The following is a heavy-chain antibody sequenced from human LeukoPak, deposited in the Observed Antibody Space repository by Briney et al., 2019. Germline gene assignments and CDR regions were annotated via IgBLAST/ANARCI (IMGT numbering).Heavy chain of an antibody. CDR3: ARLTQGQWLVLDY. V-gene: IGHV4-34*01. J-gene: IGHJ4*02. CDR1: GGSFSGYY. CDR2: INHSGST. Sequence: SETLSLTCAVYGGSFSGYYWSWIRQPPGKGLEWIGEINHSGSTNYNPSLKSRVTISVGTSKNQFSLKLNSMTAADTAVYYCARLTQGQWLVLDYWGQGTLVTVSS. D-gene: IGHD6-19*01.